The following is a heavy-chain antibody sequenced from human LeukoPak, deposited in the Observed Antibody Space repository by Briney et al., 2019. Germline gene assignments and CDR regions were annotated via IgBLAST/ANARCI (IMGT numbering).Heavy chain of an antibody. V-gene: IGHV3-21*01. Sequence: PGGSLRLSCAASGFTFSSYSMNWVRQAPGKGLEWVSSISSSSSYIYYADSVKGRFTISRDNAKNSLYLQMNSLRAEDTAVYYCARDITIFGVVIHDYWGQGTLVTVSS. J-gene: IGHJ4*02. CDR3: ARDITIFGVVIHDY. CDR2: ISSSSSYI. D-gene: IGHD3-3*01. CDR1: GFTFSSYS.